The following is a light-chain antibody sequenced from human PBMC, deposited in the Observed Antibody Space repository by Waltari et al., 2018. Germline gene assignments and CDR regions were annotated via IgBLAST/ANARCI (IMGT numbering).Light chain of an antibody. CDR3: QSYDLTVTGVI. Sequence: QSVLTPPPSVSGARGPRVHVSCTGTSSHRGAGFDVHWYKQIPGTAPTLLSYGHKHRHAGSPVRFAGSNAATSAPPAITGIQSDDEANYSCQSYDLTVTGVIFGGGTNMSV. CDR2: GHK. J-gene: IGLJ2*01. V-gene: IGLV1-40*01. CDR1: SSHRGAGFD.